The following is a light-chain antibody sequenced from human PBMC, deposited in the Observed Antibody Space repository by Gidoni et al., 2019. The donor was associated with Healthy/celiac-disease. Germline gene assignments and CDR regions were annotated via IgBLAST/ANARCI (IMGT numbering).Light chain of an antibody. Sequence: DIQITQPPSSLSASVGERVTITCRASQSISSYLNWYQQKPGKAPKLLIYAASSLQSGVPSRFSGSGSGTDFTLTISSLQPEDFSTYYCQQSYSTQLTFGGGTKVEIK. CDR3: QQSYSTQLT. V-gene: IGKV1-39*01. CDR1: QSISSY. CDR2: AAS. J-gene: IGKJ4*01.